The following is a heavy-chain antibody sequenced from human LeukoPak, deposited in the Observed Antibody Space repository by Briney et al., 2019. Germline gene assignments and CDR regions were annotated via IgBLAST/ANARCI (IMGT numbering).Heavy chain of an antibody. J-gene: IGHJ4*02. CDR2: ISNSGGST. CDR1: GFTFNSYT. D-gene: IGHD1-1*01. CDR3: AKGLERESRLDS. Sequence: GGSLRLSCAASGFTFNSYTVYWVRQAPGKGLEWVSGISNSGGSTYYADSVKGRFTISRDNSENTLYLQMNSLRAEDTALYYCAKGLERESRLDSWGQGTLVTVSS. V-gene: IGHV3-23*01.